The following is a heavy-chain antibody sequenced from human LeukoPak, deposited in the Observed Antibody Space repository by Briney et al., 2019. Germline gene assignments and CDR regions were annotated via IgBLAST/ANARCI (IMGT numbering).Heavy chain of an antibody. J-gene: IGHJ3*02. D-gene: IGHD3-10*01. V-gene: IGHV3-9*01. CDR1: GFTFDDYA. CDR3: AKVSRAYYYGSGSYAFDI. CDR2: ISWNSGSI. Sequence: GRSLRLSCAASGFTFDDYAMHWVRQAPGKGLEWVSGISWNSGSIGYADSVKGRFTISRDNAKNSLYLQMNSLRAEDTALYYCAKVSRAYYYGSGSYAFDIWGQGTMVTVSS.